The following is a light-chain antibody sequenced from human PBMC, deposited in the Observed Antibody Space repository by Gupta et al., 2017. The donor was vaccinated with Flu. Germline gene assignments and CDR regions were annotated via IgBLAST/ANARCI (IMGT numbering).Light chain of an antibody. Sequence: EIVLTQSPGTLSLSPGERATLSCRASQSIGSSYLAWYQQKPGQAPRLLINGASSRATGIPDRFSGSGSGTDFTLTISRLEPEDSSLYYCQQYGRSPFTFGGGTKVEIK. CDR3: QQYGRSPFT. V-gene: IGKV3-20*01. J-gene: IGKJ4*01. CDR1: QSIGSSY. CDR2: GAS.